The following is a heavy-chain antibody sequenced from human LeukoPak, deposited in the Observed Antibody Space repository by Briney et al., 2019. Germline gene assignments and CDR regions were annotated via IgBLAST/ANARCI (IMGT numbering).Heavy chain of an antibody. J-gene: IGHJ4*02. CDR2: IIPIFGTA. CDR3: ARDPMYYGSGSYYLGPA. CDR1: GGTCSSYA. V-gene: IGHV1-69*05. Sequence: ASVKVSCKASGGTCSSYAISWVRQAPGQGLEWMGGIIPIFGTANYAQKFQGRVTITTDESTSTAYMELSSLRSEDTAVYYCARDPMYYGSGSYYLGPAWGQGTLVTVSA. D-gene: IGHD3-10*01.